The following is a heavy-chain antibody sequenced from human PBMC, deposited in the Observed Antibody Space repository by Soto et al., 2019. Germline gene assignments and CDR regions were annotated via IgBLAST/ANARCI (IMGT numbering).Heavy chain of an antibody. J-gene: IGHJ4*01. D-gene: IGHD3-22*01. Sequence: GGSLRLSCTASGFIFSNAWINWVRQAPGKGLEWVGRVKSKTAGGTTDFAAPVKGRFAISRDDSKNIVYMQMNSLRTEDTAVYYCSTYSYTTIIAVHLDYWGLGPRVTVSS. CDR2: VKSKTAGGTT. CDR1: GFIFSNAW. CDR3: STYSYTTIIAVHLDY. V-gene: IGHV3-15*07.